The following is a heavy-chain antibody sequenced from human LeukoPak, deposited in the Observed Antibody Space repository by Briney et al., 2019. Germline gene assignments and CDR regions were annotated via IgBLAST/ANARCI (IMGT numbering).Heavy chain of an antibody. J-gene: IGHJ6*02. CDR2: IYYSGST. Sequence: SETLSLTCTVSGGSISSSSYYWGWIRQPPGKGLEWIGSIYYSGSTYYNPSLKSRVTISVDTSKNQFSLKLSSVTAADTAVYYCARQDIAAFQMDVWGQGTTVTVSS. V-gene: IGHV4-39*01. D-gene: IGHD5-12*01. CDR3: ARQDIAAFQMDV. CDR1: GGSISSSSYY.